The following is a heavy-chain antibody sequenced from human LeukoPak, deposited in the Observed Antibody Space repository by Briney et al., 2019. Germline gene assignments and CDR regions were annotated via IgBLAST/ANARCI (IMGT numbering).Heavy chain of an antibody. Sequence: ASVKVSCKASGYTFTSYGISWVRQAPGQGLEWMGWISAYNGNTNYAQKLQGRVTMATDTSTSTAYMELRSLRSDDTAVYYCARVYRGDKYYYMDVWGKGTTVTVPS. D-gene: IGHD4-17*01. CDR1: GYTFTSYG. CDR2: ISAYNGNT. CDR3: ARVYRGDKYYYMDV. V-gene: IGHV1-18*01. J-gene: IGHJ6*03.